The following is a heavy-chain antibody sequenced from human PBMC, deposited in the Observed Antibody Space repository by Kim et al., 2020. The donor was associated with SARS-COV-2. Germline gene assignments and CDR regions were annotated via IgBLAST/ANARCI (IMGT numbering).Heavy chain of an antibody. D-gene: IGHD3-16*01. CDR2: IDTSATTI. J-gene: IGHJ4*02. V-gene: IGHV3-48*02. CDR3: ARDNWADY. CDR1: GFTFSKYS. Sequence: GGSLRLSCVASGFTFSKYSMIWVRQAPGKGLEWLSYIDTSATTIYYADSVKGRFTISRDNAKNSLYLQMNSLRDEDTAVYYCARDNWADYWGQGTLVTVS.